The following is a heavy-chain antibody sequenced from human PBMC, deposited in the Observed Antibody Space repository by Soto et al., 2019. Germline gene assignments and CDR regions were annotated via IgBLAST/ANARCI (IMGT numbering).Heavy chain of an antibody. CDR2: ISENGGTT. Sequence: GGSLRLSCVVSGFTFSSHEMNWVRQAPGKGPEWVSKISENGGTTSYADSVKGRFTISRDNARDSLYLHMDSLRAEDTAVYYCARDRSLIFAIPPYGMDVWGQGTTVTVSS. V-gene: IGHV3-48*03. J-gene: IGHJ6*02. CDR1: GFTFSSHE. CDR3: ARDRSLIFAIPPYGMDV. D-gene: IGHD3-3*01.